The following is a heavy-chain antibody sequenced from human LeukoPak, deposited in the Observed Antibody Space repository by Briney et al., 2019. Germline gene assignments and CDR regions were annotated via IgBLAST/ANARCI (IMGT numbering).Heavy chain of an antibody. Sequence: GGSLRLSCAASGFTVSSNYMSWVRQAPGKGLEWVSVIYSGGSTYYADSVKGRFTISRHNSKNTLYLQMNSLRSEDTAVYYCASGYSSSLGATFDPWGQGTLVTVSS. D-gene: IGHD6-6*01. CDR3: ASGYSSSLGATFDP. J-gene: IGHJ5*02. CDR1: GFTVSSNY. CDR2: IYSGGST. V-gene: IGHV3-53*04.